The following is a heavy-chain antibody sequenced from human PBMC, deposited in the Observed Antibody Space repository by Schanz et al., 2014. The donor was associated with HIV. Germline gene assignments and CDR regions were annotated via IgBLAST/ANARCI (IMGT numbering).Heavy chain of an antibody. V-gene: IGHV1-2*02. J-gene: IGHJ4*02. CDR3: ARDQNVISMVRGVMGGVDY. Sequence: QVQLVQSGAEVKKPGASVKVSCKASGDTFTGDFMHWVRQAPGQGLEWMGWINPSSGGTNYAQKFQGRVTMTRDTSISTAYMELRRLRSDDTAVYYCARDQNVISMVRGVMGGVDYWGQGTLVTVSS. CDR2: INPSSGGT. CDR1: GDTFTGDF. D-gene: IGHD3-10*01.